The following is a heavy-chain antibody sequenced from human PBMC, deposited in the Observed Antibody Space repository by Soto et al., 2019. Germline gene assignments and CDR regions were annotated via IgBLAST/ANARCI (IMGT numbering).Heavy chain of an antibody. CDR1: GLPFSDYY. CDR3: SGYYSYAFDI. D-gene: IGHD3-22*01. V-gene: IGHV3-11*01. J-gene: IGHJ3*02. CDR2: ISSSGSTI. Sequence: PGGSLKLSCAASGLPFSDYYMSWIRQAPGKGLEWVSYISSSGSTIYYADSVKGRFTISRDNAKNSLYLQMNSLRAEDTAVYYCSGYYSYAFDIWGQGTMVTVSS.